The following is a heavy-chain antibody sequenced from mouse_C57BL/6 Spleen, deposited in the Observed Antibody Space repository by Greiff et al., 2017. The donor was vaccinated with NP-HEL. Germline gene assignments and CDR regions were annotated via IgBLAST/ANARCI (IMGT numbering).Heavy chain of an antibody. J-gene: IGHJ3*01. D-gene: IGHD2-4*01. CDR3: ARWDYVLFAY. CDR2: IDPSDSYT. CDR1: GYTFTSYW. Sequence: QVQLQQPGAELVRPGTSVKLSCKASGYTFTSYWMHWVKQRPGQGLEWIGVIDPSDSYTNYNQKFKGKATLTVDTSSSTAYMQLSSLTSEDSAVYYCARWDYVLFAYWGQGTLVTVSA. V-gene: IGHV1-59*01.